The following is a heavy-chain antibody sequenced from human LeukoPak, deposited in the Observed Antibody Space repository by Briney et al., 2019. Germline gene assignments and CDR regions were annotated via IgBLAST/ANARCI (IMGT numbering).Heavy chain of an antibody. D-gene: IGHD3-22*01. V-gene: IGHV1-2*02. CDR2: INPNSGGT. Sequence: ASVKVSCKASGYTFTGYYMHWVRQAPGQGLEWMGWINPNSGGTNYAQKFQGRVTMTWDTSISTAYMELSRLRSDDTAVYYCAGDYYDSSGPWYFDYWGQGTLVTVSS. CDR3: AGDYYDSSGPWYFDY. CDR1: GYTFTGYY. J-gene: IGHJ4*02.